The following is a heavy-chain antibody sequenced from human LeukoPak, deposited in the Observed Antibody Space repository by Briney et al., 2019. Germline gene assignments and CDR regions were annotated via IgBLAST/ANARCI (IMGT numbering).Heavy chain of an antibody. CDR1: GFTFSTYS. V-gene: IGHV3-48*04. CDR3: VRDTGTTWSFDY. Sequence: PGGSLRLSCAASGFTFSTYSMNWVRQAPGKGLEWVSYISGSSSIIYYADSVKGRFTISRDNTKHSLFLQMNSLTSDDTALYFCVRDTGTTWSFDYWGQGTLVTVSS. D-gene: IGHD1-14*01. CDR2: ISGSSSII. J-gene: IGHJ4*02.